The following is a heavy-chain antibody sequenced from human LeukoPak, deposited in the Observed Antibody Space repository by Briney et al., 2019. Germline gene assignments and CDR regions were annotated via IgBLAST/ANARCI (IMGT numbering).Heavy chain of an antibody. CDR1: GFTFDDYA. Sequence: GGSLRLSCAASGFTFDDYAMHWVRQAPGKGLEWVSGISWNSGSIGYADSVKGRFTISRDNAKNSLYLQMNSLRAEDTALYYCAKDRWYDSSGYYGYFDYWGQGTLVTVSS. CDR3: AKDRWYDSSGYYGYFDY. CDR2: ISWNSGSI. D-gene: IGHD3-22*01. V-gene: IGHV3-9*01. J-gene: IGHJ4*02.